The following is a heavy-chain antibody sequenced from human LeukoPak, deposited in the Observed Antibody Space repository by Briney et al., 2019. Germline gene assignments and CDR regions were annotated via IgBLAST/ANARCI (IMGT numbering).Heavy chain of an antibody. J-gene: IGHJ4*02. V-gene: IGHV3-53*01. D-gene: IGHD3-10*01. CDR1: GFTVSSNY. CDR2: IYSGGST. CDR3: AREVGSGSYNYFDY. Sequence: GGSLRLSCAASGFTVSSNYMSWVRQAPGKGLEWVSVIYSGGSTYYADSVKGRFTISRDNSKNTLYLQMNSLGAEDTAVYYCAREVGSGSYNYFDYWGQGTLVTVSS.